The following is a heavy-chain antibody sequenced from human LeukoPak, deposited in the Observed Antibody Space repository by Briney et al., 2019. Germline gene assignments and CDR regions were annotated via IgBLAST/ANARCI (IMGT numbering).Heavy chain of an antibody. Sequence: SETLSLTCTVSGGSISSYYWSWIRQPAGKGLEWIGRIYTSGSTNYNPSLKSRVTMSVDTSKNQFSLKLSSVTAADTAVYYCASRYCSSTSCYIPDVWGKGTTVTVSS. J-gene: IGHJ6*04. CDR3: ASRYCSSTSCYIPDV. V-gene: IGHV4-4*07. CDR1: GGSISSYY. CDR2: IYTSGST. D-gene: IGHD2-2*02.